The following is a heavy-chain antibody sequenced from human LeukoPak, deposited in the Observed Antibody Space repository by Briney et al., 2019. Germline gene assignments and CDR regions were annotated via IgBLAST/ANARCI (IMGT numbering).Heavy chain of an antibody. CDR1: GGSFSGYY. D-gene: IGHD2/OR15-2a*01. CDR2: INHSGST. V-gene: IGHV4-34*01. CDR3: ASPRDYFRNWFDP. Sequence: SETLSLTCAVYGGSFSGYYWSWIRQPPGKGLEWIGEINHSGSTNYNPSLKSRVTISVDTSKNQFSLKLSSVTAADTAVYYCASPRDYFRNWFDPSGQGTLVTVSS. J-gene: IGHJ5*02.